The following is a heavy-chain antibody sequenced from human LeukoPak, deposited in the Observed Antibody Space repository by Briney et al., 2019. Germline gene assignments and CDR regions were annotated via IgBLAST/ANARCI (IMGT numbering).Heavy chain of an antibody. J-gene: IGHJ4*02. Sequence: GGSLRLSCAASGFXFSSYSINWVRQAPGKGLEWVSSISSSASYIYYAESVKGRFTISRDNAKNSLYLQMNSLRAEDTAVYYCARDLGGSGTYIDYWGQGTLVTVSS. CDR3: ARDLGGSGTYIDY. V-gene: IGHV3-21*01. CDR1: GFXFSSYS. D-gene: IGHD3-10*01. CDR2: ISSSASYI.